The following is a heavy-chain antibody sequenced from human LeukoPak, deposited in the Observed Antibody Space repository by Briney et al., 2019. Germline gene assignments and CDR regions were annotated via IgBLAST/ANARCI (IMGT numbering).Heavy chain of an antibody. CDR2: IWCDGSNK. CDR1: GFTFSSYG. Sequence: PGGSLRLSCAASGFTFSSYGMHWVRQAPGKGLEWVAVIWCDGSNKYYADSVKGRFTISRDNSKNTLYLQMNSLRAEDTAVYYCARSRYSSGPSPQGYFQHWGQGTLVTVSS. J-gene: IGHJ1*01. D-gene: IGHD6-19*01. V-gene: IGHV3-33*01. CDR3: ARSRYSSGPSPQGYFQH.